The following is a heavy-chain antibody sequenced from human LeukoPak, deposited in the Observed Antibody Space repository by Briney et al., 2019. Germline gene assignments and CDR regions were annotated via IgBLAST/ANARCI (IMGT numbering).Heavy chain of an antibody. D-gene: IGHD2-15*01. J-gene: IGHJ3*02. Sequence: GGSLRLSCAASGFTFSSYAMSWVRQAPGKGLEWVSGISGSGGSTYYADSVKGRFTISRDNSKNTLYLQMNSLRAEDTAVYYCAKVGYCSGGSCNRRGASDIWGQGTMVTVSS. CDR3: AKVGYCSGGSCNRRGASDI. V-gene: IGHV3-23*01. CDR2: ISGSGGST. CDR1: GFTFSSYA.